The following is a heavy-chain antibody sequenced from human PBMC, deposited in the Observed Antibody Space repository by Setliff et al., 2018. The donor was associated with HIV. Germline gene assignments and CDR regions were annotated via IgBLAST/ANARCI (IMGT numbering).Heavy chain of an antibody. CDR3: AREDYYYYGMDV. CDR1: GYSISGGYY. Sequence: SETLSLTCAVSGYSISGGYYWSWIRQPPGKGLEWIGYIYYSGSTNYNPSLKSRVTISVDTSKNQFSLKLSSVTAADTAVYYCAREDYYYYGMDVWGQGTTVTVSS. J-gene: IGHJ6*02. CDR2: IYYSGST. V-gene: IGHV4-61*08.